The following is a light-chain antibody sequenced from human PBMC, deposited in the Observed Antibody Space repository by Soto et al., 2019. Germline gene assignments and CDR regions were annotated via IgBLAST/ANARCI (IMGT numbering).Light chain of an antibody. CDR2: GNT. CDR3: QSHDSSLNSWV. Sequence: QSVLTQPPSMSGAPGQRVTISCTGSSSNIGAGYDVHWYQHLPGTAPKLLIYGNTNRPSGVPDRFSGSKSGTSASLANTGLQYEDEADYYCQSHDSSLNSWVFGGGTKLTVL. CDR1: SSNIGAGYD. J-gene: IGLJ3*02. V-gene: IGLV1-40*01.